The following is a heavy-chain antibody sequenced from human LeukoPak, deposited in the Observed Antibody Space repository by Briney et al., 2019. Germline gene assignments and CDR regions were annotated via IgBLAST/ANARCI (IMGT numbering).Heavy chain of an antibody. CDR2: INHSGST. CDR3: ARDRQLLDY. V-gene: IGHV4-34*01. J-gene: IGHJ4*02. Sequence: SETLSLTCAVYGGSFSGYYWSWIRQPPGKGLEWIGEINHSGSTNYNPSLKGRVTISVDTSKNQFSLKLSSVTAADTAVYYCARDRQLLDYWGQGTLVTVSS. CDR1: GGSFSGYY. D-gene: IGHD6-6*01.